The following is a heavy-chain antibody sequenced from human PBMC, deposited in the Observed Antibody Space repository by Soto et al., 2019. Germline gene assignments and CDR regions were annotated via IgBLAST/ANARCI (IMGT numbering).Heavy chain of an antibody. Sequence: PSETLSLTCTLSGGSITSGRYYSSSIRQHPGKGLEWIAYIYYSGSTYYNPSLKIRGTLSVDTAKNQFSLKMSSVTAADTAVYYCGREVIAEYYYYGMDVWGQGTTVTVSS. D-gene: IGHD6-13*01. CDR1: GGSITSGRYY. J-gene: IGHJ6*02. CDR3: GREVIAEYYYYGMDV. CDR2: IYYSGST. V-gene: IGHV4-31*03.